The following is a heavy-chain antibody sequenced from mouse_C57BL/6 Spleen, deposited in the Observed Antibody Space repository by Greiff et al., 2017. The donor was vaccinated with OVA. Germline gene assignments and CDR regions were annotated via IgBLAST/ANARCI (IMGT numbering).Heavy chain of an antibody. J-gene: IGHJ1*03. CDR3: ARRGITTGYFDV. Sequence: VKLMESGAELVKPGASVKISCKASGYAFSSYWMNWVKQRPGKGLEWIGQIYPGDGDTNYNGKFKGKATLTADKSSSTAYMQLSSLTSEDSAVYFCARRGITTGYFDVWGTGTTVTVSS. CDR2: IYPGDGDT. V-gene: IGHV1-80*01. CDR1: GYAFSSYW. D-gene: IGHD1-1*01.